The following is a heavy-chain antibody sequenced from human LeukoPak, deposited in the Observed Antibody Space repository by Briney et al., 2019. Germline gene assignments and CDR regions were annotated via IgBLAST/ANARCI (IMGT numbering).Heavy chain of an antibody. V-gene: IGHV1-69*01. CDR3: ARATSYYYGSGSYCYDAFDI. J-gene: IGHJ3*02. D-gene: IGHD3-10*01. CDR2: IIPIFGTA. CDR1: GGTFSSYA. Sequence: SVKVSCKASGGTFSSYAISWVRQAPGQGLEWMGGIIPIFGTANYAQKFQGRVTITADESTSTAYMELSSLRSEDTAVYYCARATSYYYGSGSYCYDAFDIWGQGTMVTVSS.